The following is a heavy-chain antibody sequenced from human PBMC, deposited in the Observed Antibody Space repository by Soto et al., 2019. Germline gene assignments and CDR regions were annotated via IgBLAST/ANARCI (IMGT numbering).Heavy chain of an antibody. J-gene: IGHJ6*02. Sequence: PGGSLRLSCAASGFTFSSYAMSWVRQAPGKGLEWVSGISGSGDSTYYADSVKGRFTISRDNSKNTLYLQMNSLRAEDTAVYYCAKDQNLRSFYYYYGVYVWGQGTTVTVSS. CDR2: ISGSGDST. CDR1: GFTFSSYA. V-gene: IGHV3-23*01. CDR3: AKDQNLRSFYYYYGVYV.